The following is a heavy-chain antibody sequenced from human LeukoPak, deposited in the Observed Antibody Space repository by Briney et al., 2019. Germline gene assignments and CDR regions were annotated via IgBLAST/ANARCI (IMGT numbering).Heavy chain of an antibody. CDR1: GFTFDDYA. CDR2: ISADGTST. Sequence: GGSLRLSCAASGFTFDDYAMHWVRQAPGKGLGWVCFISADGTSTFYADSVRGRFTISRDNSKNSLYLQMNSLRTEDTAFYYCAKETDNWGQGTLVTVSS. V-gene: IGHV3-43*02. CDR3: AKETDN. J-gene: IGHJ4*02.